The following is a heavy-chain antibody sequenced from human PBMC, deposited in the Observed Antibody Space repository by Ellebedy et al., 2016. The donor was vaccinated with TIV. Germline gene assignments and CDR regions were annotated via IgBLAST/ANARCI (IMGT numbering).Heavy chain of an antibody. CDR1: GASISKYP. D-gene: IGHD1-1*01. CDR3: AKVLTATGSMDV. CDR2: IYYGGST. V-gene: IGHV4-59*01. Sequence: MPSETLSLTCIVSGASISKYPWTWIRQPPGKALEWIGYIYYGGSTNYNPSLKSRVTTSVDTSKNQFSLKLRSVTVADTAIYYCAKVLTATGSMDVWGQGTTVTVSS. J-gene: IGHJ6*02.